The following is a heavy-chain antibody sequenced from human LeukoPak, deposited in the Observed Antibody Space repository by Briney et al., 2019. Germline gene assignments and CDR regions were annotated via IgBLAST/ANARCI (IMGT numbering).Heavy chain of an antibody. V-gene: IGHV4-38-2*02. D-gene: IGHD6-19*01. CDR3: ARDYFGSGWYLGWGVTSYYFDY. Sequence: SETLSLTCTVSGYSISSGYYWGWIRPPPGKGLEWIGSIYHSGSTYYNPSLKSRVTISVDTSKNQFSLKLSSVTAADTAVYYCARDYFGSGWYLGWGVTSYYFDYWGQGTLVTVSS. CDR1: GYSISSGYY. J-gene: IGHJ4*02. CDR2: IYHSGST.